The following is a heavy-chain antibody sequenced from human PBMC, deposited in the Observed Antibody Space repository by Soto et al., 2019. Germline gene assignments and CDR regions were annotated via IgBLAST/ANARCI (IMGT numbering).Heavy chain of an antibody. D-gene: IGHD3-22*01. CDR3: AIHVRERFDSSGYPCS. J-gene: IGHJ5*02. Sequence: PGESLKISCKGSGYSFTSYWISWVRQMPGKGLEWMGRIDPSDSYTNYNPSFQGHVSISVDKSFSTAYLQWSSLKASDTAMYYCAIHVRERFDSSGYPCSWGQGTLVLVSS. CDR1: GYSFTSYW. V-gene: IGHV5-10-1*01. CDR2: IDPSDSYT.